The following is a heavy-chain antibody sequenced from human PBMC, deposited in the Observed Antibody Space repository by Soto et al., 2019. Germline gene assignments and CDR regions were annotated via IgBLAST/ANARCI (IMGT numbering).Heavy chain of an antibody. Sequence: PSETLSLTCTVSGGSISSSSYYWGWIRQPPGKGLEWIGSIYYSGSTYYNPSLKSRVTISVDTYKNQFSLKLSSVTAADTVVYYCARQGGGDCGIYYYYMDVWGKGTTVTVSS. CDR2: IYYSGST. CDR3: ARQGGGDCGIYYYYMDV. CDR1: GGSISSSSYY. D-gene: IGHD3-16*01. V-gene: IGHV4-39*01. J-gene: IGHJ6*03.